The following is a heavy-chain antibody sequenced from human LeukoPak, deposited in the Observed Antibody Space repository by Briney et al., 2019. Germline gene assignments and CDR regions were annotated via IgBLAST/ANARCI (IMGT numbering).Heavy chain of an antibody. Sequence: GGSLRLSCAASGFTFSNAWMSWVRQAPGKGLEWVGRIKSKTDGGTTDYAAPVKGRFTISRDDSKNTLYLQMNSLKTEDTAVYYCTTDKLYENYYGSGSYYNADYWGQGTLVTVSS. V-gene: IGHV3-15*01. CDR3: TTDKLYENYYGSGSYYNADY. D-gene: IGHD3-10*01. CDR1: GFTFSNAW. CDR2: IKSKTDGGTT. J-gene: IGHJ4*02.